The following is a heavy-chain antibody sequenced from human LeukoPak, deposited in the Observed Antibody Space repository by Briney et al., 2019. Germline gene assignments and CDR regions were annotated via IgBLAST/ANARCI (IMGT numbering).Heavy chain of an antibody. Sequence: GTSLRLSCVASGFSFSNHGMHWVRQAPGKGLEWVSVVARDGGAKFFADSVKGRFTLSRDNSKNMFFLQMNFLTVEDTAIYYCAREATWGQWYFDHWGQGTPVIVSS. CDR3: AREATWGQWYFDH. V-gene: IGHV3-30*03. D-gene: IGHD6-19*01. CDR2: VARDGGAK. J-gene: IGHJ4*02. CDR1: GFSFSNHG.